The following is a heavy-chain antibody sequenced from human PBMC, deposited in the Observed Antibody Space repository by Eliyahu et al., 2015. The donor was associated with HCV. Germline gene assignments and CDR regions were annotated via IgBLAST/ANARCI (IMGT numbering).Heavy chain of an antibody. J-gene: IGHJ4*02. CDR3: AKSGKGAMAHLAPFDY. Sequence: EVQLVESGGDLVQPGGSLRLSCAPSGFPFXSFAMSWVRPAPGKGLEWVSGISGTGAYTYYADSVRGRFTISRDNADPTLYLQMSSLRDEDTAIYYCAKSGKGAMAHLAPFDYWGQGALVTVSS. CDR1: GFPFXSFA. CDR2: ISGTGAYT. D-gene: IGHD2-2*01. V-gene: IGHV3-23*04.